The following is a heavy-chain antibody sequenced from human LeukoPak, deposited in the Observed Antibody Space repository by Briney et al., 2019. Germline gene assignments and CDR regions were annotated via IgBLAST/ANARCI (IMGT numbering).Heavy chain of an antibody. CDR2: IIPISGTA. J-gene: IGHJ4*02. CDR3: AMRPHYGDYEVDY. D-gene: IGHD4-17*01. CDR1: GGTFSSYA. Sequence: GSSVKVSCKASGGTFSSYAISWVRQAPGQGLEWMGGIIPISGTANYAQKFQGRVTITADESTSTAYMELSSLRSEDTAVYYCAMRPHYGDYEVDYWGQGTLVTVSS. V-gene: IGHV1-69*01.